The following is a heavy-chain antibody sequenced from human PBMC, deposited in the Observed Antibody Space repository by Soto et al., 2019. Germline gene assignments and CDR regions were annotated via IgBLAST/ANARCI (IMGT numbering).Heavy chain of an antibody. D-gene: IGHD6-13*01. CDR2: ISSSGSTI. V-gene: IGHV3-48*03. CDR1: GFTFSSYE. J-gene: IGHJ6*02. CDR3: ARDTRGITAAGSVYYYYGMDV. Sequence: EVQLVESGGGLVQPGGSLRLSCAASGFTFSSYEMNWVRQAPGKGLEWVSYISSSGSTIYYADSVKGRFTISRDNAKNSLYLQMNSLRAEDTAVYYCARDTRGITAAGSVYYYYGMDVWGQGTTVTVSS.